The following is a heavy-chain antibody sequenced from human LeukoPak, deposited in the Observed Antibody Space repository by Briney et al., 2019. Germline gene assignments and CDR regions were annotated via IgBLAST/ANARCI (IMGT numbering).Heavy chain of an antibody. CDR2: ISSNGGST. V-gene: IGHV3-64D*09. CDR3: VKDTKQWLVLGYYFDY. Sequence: GSLRLSCSASGFTFSSYAMHWVRQAPGKGLEYVSAISSNGGSTYYADSVKGRLTISRDNSKNTLYLQMSSLRAEDTAVYYCVKDTKQWLVLGYYFDYWGQGTLVTVSS. J-gene: IGHJ4*02. CDR1: GFTFSSYA. D-gene: IGHD6-19*01.